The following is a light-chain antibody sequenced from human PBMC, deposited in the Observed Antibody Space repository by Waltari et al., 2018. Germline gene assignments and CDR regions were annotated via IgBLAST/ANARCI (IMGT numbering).Light chain of an antibody. CDR2: GAS. J-gene: IGKJ1*01. CDR1: QSVSSNY. CDR3: QQYGSSPWT. V-gene: IGKV3-20*01. Sequence: EIVLTQSPGTLSLSTGERATFSCRASQSVSSNYLAWYQQKPGQAPRLLIYGASSRATGIPDRFSGSGSGTDFTLTISRLEPEDFAVYYCQQYGSSPWTFGQGTKVEIK.